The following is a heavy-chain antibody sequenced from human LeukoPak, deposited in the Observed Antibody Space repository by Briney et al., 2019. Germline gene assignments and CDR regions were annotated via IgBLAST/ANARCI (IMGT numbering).Heavy chain of an antibody. J-gene: IGHJ4*02. CDR1: GYTLTELS. Sequence: ASVKVSCTVSGYTLTELSMHWVRQAPGKGLEWMGGFDPEDGETIYAQKFQGRVTMTEDTSTDTAYMELSSLRSEDTAVYYCATDRVHYYDSSGYSRATDYWGQGTLVTVSS. V-gene: IGHV1-24*01. CDR3: ATDRVHYYDSSGYSRATDY. D-gene: IGHD3-22*01. CDR2: FDPEDGET.